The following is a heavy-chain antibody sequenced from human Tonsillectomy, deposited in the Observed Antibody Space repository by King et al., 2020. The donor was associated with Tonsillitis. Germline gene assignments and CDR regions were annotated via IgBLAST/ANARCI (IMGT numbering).Heavy chain of an antibody. Sequence: VQLVESGAEVKKPGASVKVSCKASGYTFTGYYMYWVRQAPGQGLEWMGWMNPNSGGTNYAQKFQGRVTMTRDTSISTAYMELRRLRSDDTAVYYCARNLRDRCRRDGYNCDYFDDWGQGTLAT. CDR1: GYTFTGYY. CDR2: MNPNSGGT. D-gene: IGHD5-24*01. V-gene: IGHV1-2*02. J-gene: IGHJ4*02. CDR3: ARNLRDRCRRDGYNCDYFDD.